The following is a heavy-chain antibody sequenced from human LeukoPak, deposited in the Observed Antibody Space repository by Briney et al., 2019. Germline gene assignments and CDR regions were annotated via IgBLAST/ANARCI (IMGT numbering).Heavy chain of an antibody. V-gene: IGHV1-2*02. D-gene: IGHD6-13*01. Sequence: GASVKVSCKASGYTFTGYYIHWVRQAPGQGLEWMGWVNPNSGGTNYALKFQGRVTMTRDTSISTTYMELSRLRSDDTAVYYCARDVTGYSSSGLYLGQGTLGTGFS. CDR1: GYTFTGYY. CDR3: ARDVTGYSSSGLY. CDR2: VNPNSGGT. J-gene: IGHJ4*02.